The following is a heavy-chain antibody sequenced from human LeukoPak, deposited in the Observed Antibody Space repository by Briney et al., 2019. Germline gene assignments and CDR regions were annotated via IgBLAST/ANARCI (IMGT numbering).Heavy chain of an antibody. CDR3: ARGIYSTSGDDY. CDR2: IKSDGSST. CDR1: GFTFSSYW. V-gene: IGHV3-74*01. D-gene: IGHD6-13*01. Sequence: GGSLRLSCAASGFTFSSYWMHWVRQAPGKGLEWVSRIKSDGSSTNHADSVKGRFTIPRDNAKNTLYLQMNSLRAEDTAVYYCARGIYSTSGDDYWGQGTLVTVSS. J-gene: IGHJ4*02.